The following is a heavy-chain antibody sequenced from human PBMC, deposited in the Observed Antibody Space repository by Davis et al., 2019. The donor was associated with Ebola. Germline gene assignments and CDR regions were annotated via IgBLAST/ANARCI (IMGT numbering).Heavy chain of an antibody. Sequence: PGGSLRLSCAVSGFIFDDYAMSWVRQAPGKGLEWVSSIHSSGPNTYYADSVKGRFTISRDNSKNTLYLQLHSLTAEDSAVYRCATVPISYGPGYMDVWGNGTTVTVSS. V-gene: IGHV3-23*01. CDR3: ATVPISYGPGYMDV. CDR1: GFIFDDYA. CDR2: IHSSGPNT. D-gene: IGHD3-3*01. J-gene: IGHJ6*03.